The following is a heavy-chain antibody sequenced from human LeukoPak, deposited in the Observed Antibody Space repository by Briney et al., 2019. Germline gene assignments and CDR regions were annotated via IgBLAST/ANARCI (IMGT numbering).Heavy chain of an antibody. D-gene: IGHD3-3*01. CDR3: ARLFFVIDT. CDR2: INDYTGDT. CDR1: GGSFTDYF. V-gene: IGHV4-34*01. J-gene: IGHJ5*02. Sequence: SETLSLTCTVFGGSFTDYFWTWIRHSPGKGLEWIGEINDYTGDTKYNPSLNSRVSISLEKSKNQFSLELRSVTAADTAVYYCARLFFVIDTWGQGTLVTVSS.